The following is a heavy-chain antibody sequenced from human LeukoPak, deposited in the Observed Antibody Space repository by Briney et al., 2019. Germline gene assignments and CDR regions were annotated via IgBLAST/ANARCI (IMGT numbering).Heavy chain of an antibody. CDR3: AKQLGYCSDGSCYFPY. V-gene: IGHV3-73*01. CDR2: IRGKANNYAT. Sequence: GGSLRLSCAASGFTFSGSAMHWVRRASGKGLEWVGRIRGKANNYATEYAASVEGRFTISRDDSKSTAYLQMNSLKTEDTAVYYCAKQLGYCSDGSCYFPYWGQGTLVTVSS. CDR1: GFTFSGSA. D-gene: IGHD2-15*01. J-gene: IGHJ4*02.